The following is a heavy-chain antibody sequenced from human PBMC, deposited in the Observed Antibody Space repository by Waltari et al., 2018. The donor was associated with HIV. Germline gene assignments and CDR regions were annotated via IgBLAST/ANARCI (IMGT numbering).Heavy chain of an antibody. CDR3: AAGIAVAGHFDY. D-gene: IGHD6-19*01. CDR2: IVVGSGNT. V-gene: IGHV1-58*01. CDR1: GFTFTSSA. Sequence: QMQLVQSGPEVKKPGTSVKVSCKASGFTFTSSAVQWLRQARGQRREWIGWIVVGSGNTNYAQKFQERVTITRDMSTSTAYMELSSLRSEDTAVYYCAAGIAVAGHFDYWGQGTLVTVSS. J-gene: IGHJ4*02.